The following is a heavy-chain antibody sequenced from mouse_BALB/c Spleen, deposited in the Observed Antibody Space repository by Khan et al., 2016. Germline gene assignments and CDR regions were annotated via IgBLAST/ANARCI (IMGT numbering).Heavy chain of an antibody. Sequence: VQLKESGPSLVKPSQTLSLTCSVTGDSITSGYWNWIRKFPGNKLEYMGYISYSGSTNYNPSLKSRISITRETSKNQYNLRLNSVSTEVTVTYDWARYGNYFDYWGQGTTLTVSS. CDR3: ARYGNYFDY. D-gene: IGHD1-1*02. J-gene: IGHJ2*01. CDR2: ISYSGST. CDR1: GDSITSGY. V-gene: IGHV3-8*02.